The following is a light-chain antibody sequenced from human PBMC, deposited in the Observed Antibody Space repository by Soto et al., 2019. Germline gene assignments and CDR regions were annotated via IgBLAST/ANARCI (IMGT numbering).Light chain of an antibody. CDR2: GAS. CDR3: QQYGDSPTWT. CDR1: ESVSSSY. Sequence: EIVLTQSPGTLSLSPGERATLSCRASESVSSSYLAWYQQQPGQAPRLLMYGASSRATGIPDRFSGSGSGTDFTLTISRLEPEDFAVYYCQQYGDSPTWTFGQGTKVEIK. V-gene: IGKV3-20*01. J-gene: IGKJ1*01.